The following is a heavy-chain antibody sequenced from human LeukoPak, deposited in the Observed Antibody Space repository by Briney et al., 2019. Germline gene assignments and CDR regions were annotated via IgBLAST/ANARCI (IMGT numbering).Heavy chain of an antibody. D-gene: IGHD3-3*01. CDR2: ISYDGSNK. J-gene: IGHJ4*02. V-gene: IGHV3-30*18. CDR3: AKVFDFWSGPIDY. CDR1: GFTFSSYG. Sequence: GGSLRLSCAASGFTFSSYGMHWVRQAPGKGLEWVAVISYDGSNKYYADSVKGRFTISRDNSKNTLYLQMNSLRAEDTAVYYCAKVFDFWSGPIDYWGQGTLVTVSS.